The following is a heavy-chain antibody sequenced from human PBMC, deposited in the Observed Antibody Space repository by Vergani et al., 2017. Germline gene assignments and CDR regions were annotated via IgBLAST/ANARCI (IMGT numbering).Heavy chain of an antibody. CDR1: GGSISSYY. D-gene: IGHD1-20*01. Sequence: QVQLQESGPGLVKPSETLSLTCTVSGGSISSYYWSWIRQPPGKGLEWIGYIYYSGSTNYNPSLKSRVTISVDTSKNQFSLKLSSVTAADTAVYYCARAYASVITGTRAVFDYWGQGTLVTVSS. CDR3: ARAYASVITGTRAVFDY. V-gene: IGHV4-59*01. CDR2: IYYSGST. J-gene: IGHJ4*02.